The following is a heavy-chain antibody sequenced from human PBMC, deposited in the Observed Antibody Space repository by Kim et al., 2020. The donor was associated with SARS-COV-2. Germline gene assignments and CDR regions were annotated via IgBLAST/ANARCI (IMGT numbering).Heavy chain of an antibody. CDR2: GSGNK. Sequence: GSGNKIYSQKFKGRVTFTTDTSASTAYMELSFLRSEDSAVYYCLGGFYFDYWGQGTLVTVSS. J-gene: IGHJ4*02. CDR3: LGGFYFDY. D-gene: IGHD3-16*01. V-gene: IGHV1-3*01.